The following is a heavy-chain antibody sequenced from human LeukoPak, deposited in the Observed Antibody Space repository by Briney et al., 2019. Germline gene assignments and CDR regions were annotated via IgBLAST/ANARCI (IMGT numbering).Heavy chain of an antibody. CDR3: ARAAMVTSRAFDI. Sequence: PSETLSLTCTVSGGSISSGGDYWSWIRQHPGKGLEWIGYIYYSGSTYYNPSLKSRVTISVDTSKNQFSLKLSSVTAADTAVYYCARAAMVTSRAFDIWGQGTMVTVSS. CDR1: GGSISSGGDY. D-gene: IGHD5-18*01. J-gene: IGHJ3*02. V-gene: IGHV4-31*03. CDR2: IYYSGST.